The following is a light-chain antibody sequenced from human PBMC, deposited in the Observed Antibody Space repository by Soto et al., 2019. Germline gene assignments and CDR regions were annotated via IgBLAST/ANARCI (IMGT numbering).Light chain of an antibody. Sequence: DLPMTQSPSSLSASVGDRVTITCRASQGISNYLAWYQQKPGKVPKLLIYTASTLRSGVPSRFSGSGSGTDFTLTISSLQPEDVETNYCQKYNNAPWTFGQGTKVDIK. J-gene: IGKJ1*01. CDR3: QKYNNAPWT. V-gene: IGKV1-27*01. CDR2: TAS. CDR1: QGISNY.